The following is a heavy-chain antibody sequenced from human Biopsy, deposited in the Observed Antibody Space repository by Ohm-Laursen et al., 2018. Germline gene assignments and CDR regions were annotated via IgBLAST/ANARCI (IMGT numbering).Heavy chain of an antibody. J-gene: IGHJ6*02. D-gene: IGHD5-18*01. CDR1: GFTFSSYA. Sequence: SLRLSCAASGFTFSSYAMSWVRQAPGKGLEWVSTINSSGGSTYYADSVKGRFTVSRDNSMNTMFLQMNSLRAQDASTYYCAKWGTSMALYHFYGMDVWGQGTTVSVS. V-gene: IGHV3-23*01. CDR3: AKWGTSMALYHFYGMDV. CDR2: INSSGGST.